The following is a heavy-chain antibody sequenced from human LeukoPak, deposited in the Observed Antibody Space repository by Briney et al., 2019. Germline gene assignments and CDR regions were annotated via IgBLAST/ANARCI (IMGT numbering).Heavy chain of an antibody. CDR1: GFTVSSNY. CDR3: ARDGGSYYSSP. Sequence: GGPLRLSCAASGFTVSSNYMSWVRQAPGKGLEWVSVIYSGGSTYYADSVKGRFTISRDNSKNTLYLQMNSLRAEDTAVYYCARDGGSYYSSPWGQGTLVTVSS. CDR2: IYSGGST. J-gene: IGHJ5*02. D-gene: IGHD1-26*01. V-gene: IGHV3-66*01.